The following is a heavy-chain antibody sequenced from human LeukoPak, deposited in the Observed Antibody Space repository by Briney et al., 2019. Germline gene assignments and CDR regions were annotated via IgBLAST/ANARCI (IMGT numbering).Heavy chain of an antibody. CDR3: ARLGIYDFGSANYYMDV. D-gene: IGHD3-3*01. Sequence: SETLSLTCTVSGGSISSSSYYWGWIRQPPGKGLEWIGSIYYSGSTYYNPSLKSRVTISVDTPKNQFSLKLSSVTAADTAVYYCARLGIYDFGSANYYMDVWGKGTTVTVSS. V-gene: IGHV4-39*01. CDR1: GGSISSSSYY. CDR2: IYYSGST. J-gene: IGHJ6*03.